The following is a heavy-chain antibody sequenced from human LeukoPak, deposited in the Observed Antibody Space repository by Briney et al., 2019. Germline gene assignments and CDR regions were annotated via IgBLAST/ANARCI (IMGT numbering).Heavy chain of an antibody. CDR2: INPNSGGT. Sequence: ASVKVSCEASGYTFTGYYVHWVRQAPGQGLEWMGWINPNSGGTNYAQKFQGRVTMTRDTSISTAYMELSRLRSDDTAVYYCARAVTMIVVVITDDAFDIWGQGTMVTVSS. CDR3: ARAVTMIVVVITDDAFDI. D-gene: IGHD3-22*01. CDR1: GYTFTGYY. J-gene: IGHJ3*02. V-gene: IGHV1-2*02.